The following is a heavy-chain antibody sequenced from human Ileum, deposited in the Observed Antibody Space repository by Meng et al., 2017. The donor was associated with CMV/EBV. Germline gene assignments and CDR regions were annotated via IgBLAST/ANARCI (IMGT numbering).Heavy chain of an antibody. CDR1: GFAVTSHY. J-gene: IGHJ3*02. CDR2: IYSGDST. Sequence: GESLRLSCAASGFAVTSHYMNWVRQAPEKGLEWISLIYSGDSTYYADSVKGRFTISRDSSKNTLYLQMSSLTAEDTAVYYCARGADSSGYYDAFDIWGQGTMVTVSS. CDR3: ARGADSSGYYDAFDI. V-gene: IGHV3-53*01. D-gene: IGHD3-22*01.